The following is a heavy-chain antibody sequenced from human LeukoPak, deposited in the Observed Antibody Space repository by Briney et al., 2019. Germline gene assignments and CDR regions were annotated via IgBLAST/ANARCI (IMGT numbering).Heavy chain of an antibody. J-gene: IGHJ4*02. Sequence: PGRSLRLSCAASGFTFSSYGMHWVRQAPGKGLEWVAVITYDGSNKYYADSVKGRFTISRDNSKNTLHLQMNSLRAEDTAIYYCAKGMDGYNDYWGQGTLVTVSS. CDR3: AKGMDGYNDY. V-gene: IGHV3-30*19. CDR2: ITYDGSNK. D-gene: IGHD5-24*01. CDR1: GFTFSSYG.